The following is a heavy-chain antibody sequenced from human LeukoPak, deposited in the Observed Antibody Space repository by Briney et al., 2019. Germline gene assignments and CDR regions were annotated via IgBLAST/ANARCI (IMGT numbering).Heavy chain of an antibody. J-gene: IGHJ6*03. CDR3: ARQASQQQLFGIWYYYYYMDV. V-gene: IGHV4-39*01. CDR2: IYYSGST. D-gene: IGHD6-13*01. CDR1: GGSISTSSYY. Sequence: SETLSLTCTVSGGSISTSSYYWGWIRQPPGKGLEWIGSIYYSGSTYSNPSLKSRVTISVDTSKNQFSLKLSSVTAADTAVYYCARQASQQQLFGIWYYYYYMDVWGKGTTVTISS.